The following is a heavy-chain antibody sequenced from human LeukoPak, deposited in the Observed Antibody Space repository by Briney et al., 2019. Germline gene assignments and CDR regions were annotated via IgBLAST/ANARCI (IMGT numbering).Heavy chain of an antibody. Sequence: AAVQVSCKASGYTFTSYGISWVRPAPGQGLEWMGWISAYNGNTNYAQKLQGRVTITTDTSTSTAYMELRSLRSDDTAVYYCARDPYDSSGYYSDDAFDIWGQGTMVTVS. V-gene: IGHV1-18*01. CDR2: ISAYNGNT. CDR1: GYTFTSYG. D-gene: IGHD3-22*01. CDR3: ARDPYDSSGYYSDDAFDI. J-gene: IGHJ3*02.